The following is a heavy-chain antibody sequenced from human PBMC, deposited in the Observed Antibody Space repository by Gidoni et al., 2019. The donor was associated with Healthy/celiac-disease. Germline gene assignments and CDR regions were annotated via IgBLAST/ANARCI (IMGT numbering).Heavy chain of an antibody. Sequence: EVQLLESGGGLVQPGGSLRLSCAASGFTFSSYALGWVRQAPGKGLEWVSGISGSGGRTYYADSVKGRFTISRDNSKNTLYLQMNSLRAEDTAVYYCAKGREWELLPPVWDWFDPWGRGTLVTVSS. CDR3: AKGREWELLPPVWDWFDP. J-gene: IGHJ5*02. CDR1: GFTFSSYA. CDR2: ISGSGGRT. V-gene: IGHV3-23*01. D-gene: IGHD1-26*01.